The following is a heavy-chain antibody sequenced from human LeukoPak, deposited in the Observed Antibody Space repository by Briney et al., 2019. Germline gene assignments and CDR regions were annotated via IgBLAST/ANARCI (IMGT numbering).Heavy chain of an antibody. V-gene: IGHV4-59*12. CDR2: IYYSGST. CDR1: GGSISSYY. J-gene: IGHJ4*02. Sequence: KTSETLSLTCTVSGGSISSYYWSWIRQPPGKGLEWIGYIYYSGSTNYNPSLKSRVTISIDKSENQFSLKLNSVTAADTAVYYCARHGGHYQSDDWGQGTLVTVSS. CDR3: ARHGGHYQSDD. D-gene: IGHD2-21*01.